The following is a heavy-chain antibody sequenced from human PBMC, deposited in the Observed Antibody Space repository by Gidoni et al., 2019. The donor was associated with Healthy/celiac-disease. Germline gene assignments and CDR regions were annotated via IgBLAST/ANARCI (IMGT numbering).Heavy chain of an antibody. CDR3: ASVPYSSGWYGVDY. CDR1: GGSLSSGSYY. J-gene: IGHJ4*02. Sequence: QVQLQDSGPGLVQPSQTLSLTCPVSGGSLSSGSYYLRLIRQPAGKGLEWMGRIYTSGSTNYNPSLKSRVTISVETAKNQFSLKRSSVTAADTAVYYCASVPYSSGWYGVDYWGQGTLVTVSS. D-gene: IGHD6-19*01. V-gene: IGHV4-61*02. CDR2: IYTSGST.